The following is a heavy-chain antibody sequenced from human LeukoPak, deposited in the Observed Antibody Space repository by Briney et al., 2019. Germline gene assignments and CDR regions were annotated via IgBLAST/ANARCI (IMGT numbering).Heavy chain of an antibody. J-gene: IGHJ4*02. V-gene: IGHV1-46*01. D-gene: IGHD6-13*01. CDR1: GYTFTSYY. Sequence: ASVKVSCKASGYTFTSYYMHWVRQAPGQGLEWMGIINPSGGSTSYAQKFQGRVTMTRDTSTSTVYMELSSLRSEDTAVYYCAREGSSSWPKFVFDXWGQGTLVTVSS. CDR3: AREGSSSWPKFVFDX. CDR2: INPSGGST.